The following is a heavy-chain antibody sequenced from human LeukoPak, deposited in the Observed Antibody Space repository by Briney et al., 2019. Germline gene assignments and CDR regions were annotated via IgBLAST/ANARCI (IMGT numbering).Heavy chain of an antibody. J-gene: IGHJ4*02. V-gene: IGHV3-30*18. CDR2: ISYDGSNK. CDR3: AKQRYDSSGYYLYFDY. CDR1: GFTFSSYG. D-gene: IGHD3-22*01. Sequence: PGRSLRLSCAASGFTFSSYGMHWVRQAPGKGLEWVAVISYDGSNKYYADSVKGRFTISRDNSKNTLYLQMNSLRAEDTAVNYCAKQRYDSSGYYLYFDYWGQGTLVTVSS.